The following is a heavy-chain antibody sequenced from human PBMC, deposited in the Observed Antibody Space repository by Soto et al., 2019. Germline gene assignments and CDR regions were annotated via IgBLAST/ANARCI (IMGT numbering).Heavy chain of an antibody. CDR2: IRSKANSYAT. Sequence: GGSLRLSCAASGFTFSGSAMHWVRQASGKGLEWVGRIRSKANSYATAYAASVKGRFTISRDDSKNTAYLQMNSLKTEDTAVYYCTSRDSGSSPSVLGEFDYWGQGTLSTVSS. V-gene: IGHV3-73*01. CDR1: GFTFSGSA. J-gene: IGHJ4*02. D-gene: IGHD1-26*01. CDR3: TSRDSGSSPSVLGEFDY.